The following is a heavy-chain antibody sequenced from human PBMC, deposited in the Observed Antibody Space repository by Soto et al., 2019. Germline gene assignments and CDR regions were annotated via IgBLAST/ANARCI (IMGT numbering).Heavy chain of an antibody. CDR1: GYTFTSYA. V-gene: IGHV1-3*01. Sequence: VQLVQSGAEVKKPGASVKVSCKASGYTFTSYAMHWVRQAPGQRLEWMGWINAGNGDTKYSQKFQGRVTISRDTSASTAYMELSSLRSEDTAVYYCARDPYYDFWSGSNWFDPWGQGTLVTVSS. CDR3: ARDPYYDFWSGSNWFDP. D-gene: IGHD3-3*01. J-gene: IGHJ5*02. CDR2: INAGNGDT.